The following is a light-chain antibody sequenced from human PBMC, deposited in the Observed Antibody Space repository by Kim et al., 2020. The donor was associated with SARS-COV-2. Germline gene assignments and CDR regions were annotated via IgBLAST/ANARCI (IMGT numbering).Light chain of an antibody. Sequence: IQMTQSPSTLSASVGDKITITCRASQSLTTWLAWYQQTPGRAPKLLIYKASTLQTGVPSRFSGSGSGTEFTLTISSLQPDDFATYYCQQYYSYPYTFGQGTKLEI. J-gene: IGKJ2*01. CDR1: QSLTTW. CDR3: QQYYSYPYT. CDR2: KAS. V-gene: IGKV1-5*03.